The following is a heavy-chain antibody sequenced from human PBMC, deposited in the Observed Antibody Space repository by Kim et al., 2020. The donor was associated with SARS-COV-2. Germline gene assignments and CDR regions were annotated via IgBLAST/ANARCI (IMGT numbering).Heavy chain of an antibody. Sequence: ASVKVSCKASGYSITDYNMHWVRQAPGQGLEWVGRMNPNSEDTIYAQKFQGRVTMTSDTSISTAYMELSRLAIDDTAFYYCARDLFSAPFDV. D-gene: IGHD3-10*01. J-gene: IGHJ3*01. V-gene: IGHV1-2*06. CDR1: GYSITDYN. CDR3: ARDLFSAPFDV. CDR2: MNPNSEDT.